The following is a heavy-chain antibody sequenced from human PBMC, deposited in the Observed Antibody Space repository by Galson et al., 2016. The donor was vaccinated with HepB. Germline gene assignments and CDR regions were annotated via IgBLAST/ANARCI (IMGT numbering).Heavy chain of an antibody. J-gene: IGHJ6*02. CDR2: VFPDDSDT. CDR3: ARQSEQDHGLDV. CDR1: GYGFRSYW. D-gene: IGHD1-14*01. V-gene: IGHV5-51*01. Sequence: QSGAEVKEPGESLTISCQGFGYGFRSYWIAWVRQKPGKGLEWMSIVFPDDSDTTYWPSLQGQVTFSVDKAKNTAYLQWSSLRASDIAIYYCARQSEQDHGLDVWGQGTTVIVSS.